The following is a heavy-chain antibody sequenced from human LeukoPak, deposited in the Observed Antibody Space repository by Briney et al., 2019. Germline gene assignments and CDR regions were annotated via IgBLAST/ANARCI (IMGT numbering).Heavy chain of an antibody. Sequence: GASVKVSCKASGYTFTSYYMHWVRQAPGQGLEWMGIINPSGGSTSYAQKFQGRVTMTRDTSTSTVYMELRSLRSDDTAVYYCARDAISWYSYGYSMDYWGQGTLVTVSS. D-gene: IGHD5-18*01. CDR1: GYTFTSYY. J-gene: IGHJ4*02. CDR3: ARDAISWYSYGYSMDY. CDR2: INPSGGST. V-gene: IGHV1-46*01.